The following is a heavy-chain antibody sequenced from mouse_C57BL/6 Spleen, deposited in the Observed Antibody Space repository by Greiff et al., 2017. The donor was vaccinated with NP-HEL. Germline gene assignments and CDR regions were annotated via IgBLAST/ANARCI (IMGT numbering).Heavy chain of an antibody. V-gene: IGHV1-52*01. J-gene: IGHJ1*03. CDR1: GYTFTSYW. CDR2: IDPSDSET. CDR3: ARLSRDWYFDV. Sequence: QVQLQQPGAELVRPGSSVKLSCKASGYTFTSYWMHWVKQRPIQGLEWIGNIDPSDSETHYNQKFKDKATLTVDKSSSTAYMQLSSLTSEDSAVYYCARLSRDWYFDVWGTGTTVTVSS.